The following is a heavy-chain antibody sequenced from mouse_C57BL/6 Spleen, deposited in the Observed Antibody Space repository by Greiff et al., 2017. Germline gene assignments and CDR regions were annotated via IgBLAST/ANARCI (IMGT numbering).Heavy chain of an antibody. V-gene: IGHV5-4*01. CDR2: ISDGGSYT. D-gene: IGHD2-2*01. J-gene: IGHJ3*01. CDR3: ARAPYGYDLFAY. Sequence: EVQRVESGGGLVKPGGSLKLSCAASGFTFSSYAMSWVRQTPEKRLEWVATISDGGSYTYYPDNVKGRFTISRDNAKNNLYLQMSHLKSEDTAMYYCARAPYGYDLFAYWGQWTLVTVSA. CDR1: GFTFSSYA.